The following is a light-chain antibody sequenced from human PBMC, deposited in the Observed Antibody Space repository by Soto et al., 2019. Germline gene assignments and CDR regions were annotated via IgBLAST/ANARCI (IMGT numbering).Light chain of an antibody. V-gene: IGKV3-20*01. CDR1: QSISNTS. Sequence: EIVLTQSPDTLSLSPGERATLSCRASQSISNTSLAWYLQKPGQAPRLLIYGASNRATDIPDRFSGSGSGTDFTLTISRLEPEDSAVYYCQQYGSSPPKYTFGQGTKLEIK. J-gene: IGKJ2*01. CDR2: GAS. CDR3: QQYGSSPPKYT.